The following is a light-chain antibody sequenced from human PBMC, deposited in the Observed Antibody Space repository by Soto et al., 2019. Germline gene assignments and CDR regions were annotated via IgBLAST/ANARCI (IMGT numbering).Light chain of an antibody. CDR1: SSDVGAYNY. CDR2: DVT. Sequence: QSALTQPASVSGSPGQSITISCTGTSSDVGAYNYVSWYQQYPGKVPKLMIFDVTKRPSGVSNRFSGSKSGNTASLTISGLQAEDEADYYCTSITTSSHVVFGGGTKLTVL. CDR3: TSITTSSHVV. J-gene: IGLJ2*01. V-gene: IGLV2-14*03.